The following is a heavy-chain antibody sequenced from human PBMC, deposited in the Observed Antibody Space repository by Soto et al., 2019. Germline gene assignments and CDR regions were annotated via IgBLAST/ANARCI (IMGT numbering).Heavy chain of an antibody. J-gene: IGHJ4*02. D-gene: IGHD3-10*01. V-gene: IGHV4-4*02. Sequence: QVQLQESGPGLVKPSGTLSLTCAVSGGSISSSNWWSWVRQPPGKGLDGIGEIYHSGNTNYNPSLKTRXTXAXXKSRNQCSPKLSSVTAADTAVYYCARRWGEGRVDYWGQGTLVTVSS. CDR3: ARRWGEGRVDY. CDR1: GGSISSSNW. CDR2: IYHSGNT.